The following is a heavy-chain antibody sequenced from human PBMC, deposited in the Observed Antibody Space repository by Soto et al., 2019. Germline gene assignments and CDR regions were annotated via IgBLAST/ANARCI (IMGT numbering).Heavy chain of an antibody. V-gene: IGHV4-59*01. CDR3: ALRSMAVVPEY. J-gene: IGHJ4*02. D-gene: IGHD3-22*01. CDR1: GDSISGNY. CDR2: MYYSGST. Sequence: PSETLSLTCTVSGDSISGNYWGWIRQPPGKGLEWIGYMYYSGSTNYNPSLKSRVTISVDTSTNQCSLTLSSITAADTAVYYCALRSMAVVPEYWGQGTLVTVSS.